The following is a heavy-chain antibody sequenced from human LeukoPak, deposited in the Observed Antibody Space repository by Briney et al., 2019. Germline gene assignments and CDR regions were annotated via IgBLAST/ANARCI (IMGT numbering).Heavy chain of an antibody. CDR1: GDSISSGVYY. J-gene: IGHJ4*02. Sequence: SETLSLTCTVSGDSISSGVYYWSWIRQHPGTGLEWIGYIFYRGNTRYNPSLRSRITISVDTSKNQFSLKLASVTAADTAVYYCARTVGARTYHLDYWGQGTPVIVSS. CDR3: ARTVGARTYHLDY. D-gene: IGHD1-26*01. CDR2: IFYRGNT. V-gene: IGHV4-31*03.